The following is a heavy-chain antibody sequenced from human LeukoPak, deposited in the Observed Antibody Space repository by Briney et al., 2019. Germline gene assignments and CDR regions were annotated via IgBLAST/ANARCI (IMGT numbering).Heavy chain of an antibody. D-gene: IGHD3-22*01. CDR1: GGSFSGYY. CDR2: INHSGST. CDR3: ARRTRSSGYYLSRQRGWFDP. Sequence: SETLSLTCAVYGGSFSGYYWSWIRQPPGRGLEWIGEINHSGSTNYNPSLKSRVTISVDTSKNQFSLKLSSVTAADTAVYYCARRTRSSGYYLSRQRGWFDPWGQGTLVTVSS. J-gene: IGHJ5*02. V-gene: IGHV4-34*01.